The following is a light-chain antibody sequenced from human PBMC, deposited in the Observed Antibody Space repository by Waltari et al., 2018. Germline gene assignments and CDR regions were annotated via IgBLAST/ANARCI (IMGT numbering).Light chain of an antibody. CDR1: ASNIGGNL. V-gene: IGLV1-44*01. CDR3: ASWDDSLNGHWV. CDR2: RSD. Sequence: QSVLTQPPSASGTPGQSVTISCSGGASNIGGNLVNWYQQLPGKAPKLPFYRSDRRPSGVPDRFSGSKSGTSASLAISGLQSEDEADYFCASWDDSLNGHWVFGGGTKVTVL. J-gene: IGLJ3*02.